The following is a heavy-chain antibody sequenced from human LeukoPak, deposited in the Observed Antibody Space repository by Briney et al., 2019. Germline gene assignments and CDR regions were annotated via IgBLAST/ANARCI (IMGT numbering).Heavy chain of an antibody. D-gene: IGHD3-10*01. V-gene: IGHV6-1*01. J-gene: IGHJ5*02. Sequence: SQTLSLTCAISGDSVSSNSAAWIWIRQSPSRGLEWLGRTYYRSKWYNDYAVSVKSRITINPDTSKNQFSLQLNSVTPEDTAVYYCARESPTPVRGVIYRNNWFDPWGRGTLVTVSS. CDR1: GDSVSSNSAA. CDR3: ARESPTPVRGVIYRNNWFDP. CDR2: TYYRSKWYN.